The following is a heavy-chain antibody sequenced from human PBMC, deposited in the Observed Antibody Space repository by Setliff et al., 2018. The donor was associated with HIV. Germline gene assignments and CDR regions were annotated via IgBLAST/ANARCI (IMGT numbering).Heavy chain of an antibody. CDR3: ARQRAGPDY. Sequence: PSETLSLTCSVSGGSISTSNWWSWVRQPPGKGLEWIGEIYHSGSTYYNPSLKSRVTIPVDTSKNQFSLKLSSVTAADTAVYYCARQRAGPDYWGQGTLVTVSS. V-gene: IGHV4-4*02. CDR2: IYHSGST. J-gene: IGHJ4*02. CDR1: GGSISTSNW.